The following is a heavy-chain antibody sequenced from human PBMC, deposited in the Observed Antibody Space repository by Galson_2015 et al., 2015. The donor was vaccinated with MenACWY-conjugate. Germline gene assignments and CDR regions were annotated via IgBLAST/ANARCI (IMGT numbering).Heavy chain of an antibody. CDR3: ARHPPGGRGMDV. D-gene: IGHD1-26*01. J-gene: IGHJ6*02. CDR1: GYSFTNYW. Sequence: QSGAEVKKPGESLKISCKGSGYSFTNYWIGWVRQMPGRGLEWMGLIDPHNSNTRYSPSFRGQVTISADESISTAFLQWSSLKASDTAMYYCARHPPGGRGMDVWGRGTTVTVSS. CDR2: IDPHNSNT. V-gene: IGHV5-51*01.